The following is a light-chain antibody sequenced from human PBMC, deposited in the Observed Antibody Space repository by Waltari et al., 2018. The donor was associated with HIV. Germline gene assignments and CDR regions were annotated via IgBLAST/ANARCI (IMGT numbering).Light chain of an antibody. Sequence: SVLTQQPSPSGTPGQRVPISCSETSSTIGGNTLNWYQQPPGTAPKLLIYNNNPRPSGVPDRFSGSKSGTSASLAISGLQSEDEADYYCAAWDDSLNGVIFGGGTKLTVL. V-gene: IGLV1-44*01. J-gene: IGLJ2*01. CDR2: NNN. CDR3: AAWDDSLNGVI. CDR1: SSTIGGNT.